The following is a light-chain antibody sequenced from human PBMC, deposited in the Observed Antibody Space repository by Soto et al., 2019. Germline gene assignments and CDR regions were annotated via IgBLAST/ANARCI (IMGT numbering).Light chain of an antibody. J-gene: IGKJ4*01. V-gene: IGKV1D-8*01. CDR3: QQYYSFPLT. CDR1: EGISSY. Sequence: VIWMTQSPSLLSASTRDRVSISCLLSEGISSYLAWYKQKPGKAPELLIYSASTLQSGVPSRFSGSGSGTDFTLTISCLQSEDFATYYCQQYYSFPLTFGGGTKVDI. CDR2: SAS.